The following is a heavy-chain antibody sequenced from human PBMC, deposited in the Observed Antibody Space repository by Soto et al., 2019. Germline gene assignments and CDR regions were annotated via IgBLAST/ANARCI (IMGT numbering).Heavy chain of an antibody. CDR1: GYTFTSYD. J-gene: IGHJ4*02. CDR2: MNPNSGNT. V-gene: IGHV1-8*01. D-gene: IGHD3-10*01. Sequence: ASVKVSCKASGYTFTSYDINWVRQATGQGLEWMGWMNPNSGNTGYAQKFQGRVTMTRNTSISTAYMELSSLRSEDTAVYYCARVSPERLWFGELFTFDYWGQGTLVTVSS. CDR3: ARVSPERLWFGELFTFDY.